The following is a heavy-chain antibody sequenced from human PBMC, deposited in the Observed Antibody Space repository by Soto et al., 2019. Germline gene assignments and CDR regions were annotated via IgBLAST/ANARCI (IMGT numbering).Heavy chain of an antibody. D-gene: IGHD6-19*01. Sequence: SETLSLTCIVSGGSIRTSRYYWVWIRQPPGKGLEWIGSIYYSGNTYHNASLRSRVTISVDTSKDQFSLKLTSLTAADTAVYYCERHSYSLGWWVDYWGQGTLVNVS. CDR2: IYYSGNT. CDR3: ERHSYSLGWWVDY. CDR1: GGSIRTSRYY. J-gene: IGHJ4*02. V-gene: IGHV4-39*01.